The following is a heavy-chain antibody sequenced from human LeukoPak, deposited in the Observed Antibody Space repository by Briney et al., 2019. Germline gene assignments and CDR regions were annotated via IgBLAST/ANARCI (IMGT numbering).Heavy chain of an antibody. D-gene: IGHD5-12*01. V-gene: IGHV3-48*03. J-gene: IGHJ6*03. CDR2: ISSSGSTI. CDR1: GFTFSSYE. CDR3: ARDNRIVATWDYYYMDV. Sequence: HPGGSLRLSCAASGFTFSSYEMNWVRQAPGKGLEWVSYISSSGSTIYYADSVKGRFTISRDNAKNTLYLQMNSLRAEDTAVYYCARDNRIVATWDYYYMDVWGKGTTVTISS.